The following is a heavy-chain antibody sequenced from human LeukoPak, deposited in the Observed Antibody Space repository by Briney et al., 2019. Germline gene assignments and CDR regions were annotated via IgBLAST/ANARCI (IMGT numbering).Heavy chain of an antibody. CDR1: GFTFSSYS. J-gene: IGHJ6*03. CDR2: ISSSSGTI. V-gene: IGHV3-48*01. D-gene: IGHD1-20*01. CDR3: ARNRNNWNDGRYYYYMDV. Sequence: GGSLRLSCAASGFTFSSYSMVWVRQAPGKGLEWVSYISSSSGTIYYADSVKGRFTISRDNAKNSLYLQMNSLRAEDTAVYYCARNRNNWNDGRYYYYMDVWGKGTTVTVSS.